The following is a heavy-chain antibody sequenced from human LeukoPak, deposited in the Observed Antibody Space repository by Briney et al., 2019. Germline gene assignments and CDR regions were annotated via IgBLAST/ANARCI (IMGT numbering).Heavy chain of an antibody. CDR2: INPNSGGT. D-gene: IGHD2-15*01. V-gene: IGHV1-2*02. Sequence: ASVKVSCKASGYTFTGYYMHWVRQAPGQGLEWMGWINPNSGGTNYAQKFQGRVTMTGDTSISTACMELSRLRSDDTAVYYCARGGCIGNNCYFRGFDPWGQGTLVTVSS. J-gene: IGHJ5*02. CDR1: GYTFTGYY. CDR3: ARGGCIGNNCYFRGFDP.